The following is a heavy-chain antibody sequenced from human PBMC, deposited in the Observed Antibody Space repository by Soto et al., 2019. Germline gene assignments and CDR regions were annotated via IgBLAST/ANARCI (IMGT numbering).Heavy chain of an antibody. D-gene: IGHD1-1*01. V-gene: IGHV4-59*01. J-gene: IGHJ4*02. CDR2: IHYSGST. CDR1: GGSISSYY. CDR3: ARDQGLEPPFRPPLSFDY. Sequence: PSETLSLTCTVSGGSISSYYWSWIRQPPGKGLEWIGYIHYSGSTNYNPSLKSRVTISVDTSKNQFSLKLSSVTAADTAVYYCARDQGLEPPFRPPLSFDYWGQGTLVTVSS.